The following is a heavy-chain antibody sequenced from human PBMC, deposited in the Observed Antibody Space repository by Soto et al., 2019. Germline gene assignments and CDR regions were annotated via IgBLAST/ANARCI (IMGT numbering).Heavy chain of an antibody. J-gene: IGHJ6*02. CDR1: GFTFSGSA. D-gene: IGHD3-10*01. CDR2: IRSKANSYAT. Sequence: EVQLVESGGGLVQPGGSLKLSCAASGFTFSGSAMHWVRQASGKGLEWVGRIRSKANSYATAYAASVKGRFTISRDDSKNTAYLQMNSLKTEDTAVYYCTRHGQPDYYGSGTTYGMDVWGQGTTVTVSS. V-gene: IGHV3-73*02. CDR3: TRHGQPDYYGSGTTYGMDV.